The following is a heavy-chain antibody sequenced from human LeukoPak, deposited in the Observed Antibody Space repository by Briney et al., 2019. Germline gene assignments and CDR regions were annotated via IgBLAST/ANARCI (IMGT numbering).Heavy chain of an antibody. CDR2: INPSGGST. Sequence: ASVKVSCKASGYTFTRYYMHWVRQAPGQGLEWMGIINPSGGSTSYAQKFQGRVTMTRDTSTRTDYMELRSLRSEDTAVYYCASLVITAPFDYWGQGTLVTVSS. J-gene: IGHJ4*02. CDR1: GYTFTRYY. D-gene: IGHD3-22*01. V-gene: IGHV1-46*01. CDR3: ASLVITAPFDY.